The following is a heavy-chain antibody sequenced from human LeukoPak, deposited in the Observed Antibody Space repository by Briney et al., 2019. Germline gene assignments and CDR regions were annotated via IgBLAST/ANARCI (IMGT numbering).Heavy chain of an antibody. CDR3: ARDSAEDYYDSSGYYQSDAFDI. Sequence: ASVKVSCKASGYTFTGYYMHWVRQAPGQGLEWMGWINPNSGGTNYAQRFQSRVTMTRDTSISTAYMELSRLRSDDTAVYYCARDSAEDYYDSSGYYQSDAFDIWGQGTMVTVSS. J-gene: IGHJ3*02. V-gene: IGHV1-2*02. CDR2: INPNSGGT. D-gene: IGHD3-22*01. CDR1: GYTFTGYY.